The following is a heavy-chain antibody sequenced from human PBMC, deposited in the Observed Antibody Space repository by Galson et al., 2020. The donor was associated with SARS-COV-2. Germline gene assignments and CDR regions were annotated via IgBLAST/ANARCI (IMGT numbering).Heavy chain of an antibody. CDR2: ISYSGST. V-gene: IGHV4-39*07. CDR1: GGSISNIDYF. J-gene: IGHJ6*02. Sequence: SETLSLTCTVSGGSISNIDYFWGWIRQPPGKGLEWIANISYSGSTYYNPALKSRVTISIDASKNQFSLKMSSVTDADTAVYYCARDLVVSYSYGVDVWGQGTTVTVSS. D-gene: IGHD3-22*01. CDR3: ARDLVVSYSYGVDV.